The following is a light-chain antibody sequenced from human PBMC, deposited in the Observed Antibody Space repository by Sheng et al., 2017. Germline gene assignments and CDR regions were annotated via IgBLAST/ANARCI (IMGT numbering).Light chain of an antibody. CDR1: SSDVGTYTH. J-gene: IGLJ3*02. CDR2: EVG. Sequence: QSALTQPPSVSGSPGQSVTISCTGTSSDVGTYTHVSWYQQSPDTAPKLILYEVGSRPSGVPDRFSGSKSGNTASLTISGPQADDEADYYCSSYASNTARVFGGGTKLTVL. CDR3: SSYASNTARV. V-gene: IGLV2-18*02.